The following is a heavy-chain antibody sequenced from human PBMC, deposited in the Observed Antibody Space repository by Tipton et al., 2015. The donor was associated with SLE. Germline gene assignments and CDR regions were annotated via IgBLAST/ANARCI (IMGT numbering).Heavy chain of an antibody. V-gene: IGHV4-39*01. D-gene: IGHD3-10*01. CDR3: ARQKVTRGVISFDQ. CDR1: GASINTHVYY. J-gene: IGHJ4*02. Sequence: TLSLTCAVYGASINTHVYYWAWIRQPPGKGLEWIASLSYTKSIYYNPSLKSRVTMSVDTSKKQLSLKLSSVTAADTAVYYCARQKVTRGVISFDQWGQGTLVIVSS. CDR2: LSYTKSI.